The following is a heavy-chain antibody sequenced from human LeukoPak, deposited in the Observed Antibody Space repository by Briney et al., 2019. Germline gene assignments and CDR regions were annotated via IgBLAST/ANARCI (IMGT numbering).Heavy chain of an antibody. D-gene: IGHD1-26*01. CDR2: IYYSGST. Sequence: PSETLSLTCTVSSGSISSYYWSWMRQPPGKGLEWIGYIYYSGSTNYNPSLKSRVTISVDTSKNQFSLKLSSVTAADTAVYYCARDIYSGSYPAFDLWGRGTLVTVSS. CDR1: SGSISSYY. J-gene: IGHJ2*01. CDR3: ARDIYSGSYPAFDL. V-gene: IGHV4-59*01.